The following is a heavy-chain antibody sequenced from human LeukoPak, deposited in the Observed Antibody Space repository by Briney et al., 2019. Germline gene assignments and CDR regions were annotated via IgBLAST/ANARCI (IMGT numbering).Heavy chain of an antibody. V-gene: IGHV4-4*02. J-gene: IGHJ1*01. CDR1: GGSISSSNW. CDR3: ARAGYGDYYGEYFQH. CDR2: IYHSAST. Sequence: SETLSLTCAVSGGSISSSNWWSWVRQPPGKGLEWIGEIYHSASTNYNPSLKSRATISVDKSKNQFSLKLSSVTAAETAVYYCARAGYGDYYGEYFQHWGQGTLVTVSS. D-gene: IGHD4-17*01.